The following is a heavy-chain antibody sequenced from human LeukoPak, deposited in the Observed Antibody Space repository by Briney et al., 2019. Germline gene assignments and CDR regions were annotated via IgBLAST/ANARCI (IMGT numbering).Heavy chain of an antibody. J-gene: IGHJ4*02. D-gene: IGHD3-3*01. CDR1: GFTFSSYW. Sequence: GGSLRLSCLASGFTFSSYWMHWVRQAPGKGLEWVSGISGSGGSTYYVGSVKGRFTISRDNSKNTLYLQINSLRGEDTAVYYCANVDEGVAYWGQGTLVTVSS. CDR2: ISGSGGST. V-gene: IGHV3-23*01. CDR3: ANVDEGVAY.